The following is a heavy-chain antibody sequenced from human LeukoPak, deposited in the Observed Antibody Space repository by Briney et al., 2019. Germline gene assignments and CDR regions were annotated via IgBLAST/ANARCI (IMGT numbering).Heavy chain of an antibody. CDR2: IYHSGTT. CDR3: ARYSSSNTSEYFQH. J-gene: IGHJ1*01. D-gene: IGHD6-13*01. CDR1: GDSMTRGGYY. Sequence: PSQTLSLTCTVSGDSMTRGGYYWSWVRQHPGKGLEWIGFIYHSGTTFYNPSLEGRAAISVDTSQNQFSLKLSSVTAADTAVYYCARYSSSNTSEYFQHWGQGTLVTVSS. V-gene: IGHV4-31*03.